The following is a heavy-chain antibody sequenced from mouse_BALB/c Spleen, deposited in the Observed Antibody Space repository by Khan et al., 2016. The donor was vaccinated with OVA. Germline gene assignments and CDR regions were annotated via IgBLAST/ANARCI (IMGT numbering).Heavy chain of an antibody. CDR2: ISTYTGEP. CDR3: TRPPHFSYVLVY. V-gene: IGHV9-3-1*01. CDR1: GYTFTNYG. J-gene: IGHJ4*01. Sequence: QIQLVQSGPELKKPGETVKISCKASGYTFTNYGMNWVKQAPGKALKWMGWISTYTGEPTYADDFKGRFAFSLETSASTAYLQINNLKNEDTATYFCTRPPHFSYVLVYWGQGTSVPVPS.